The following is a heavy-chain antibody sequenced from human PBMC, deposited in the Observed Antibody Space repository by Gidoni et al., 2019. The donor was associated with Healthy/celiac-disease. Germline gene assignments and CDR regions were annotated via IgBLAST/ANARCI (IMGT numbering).Heavy chain of an antibody. Sequence: QVQLVQSGAEVKKPGSSVKVSCKASGGTFSSYAISWVRQAPGQGLEWMGGLTPIFGTANYEQKFQGRVTITADESTRTAYMELGSLRSEDTAVYYCARDRGDGYALDYWGQGTLVTVSS. V-gene: IGHV1-69*01. CDR2: LTPIFGTA. D-gene: IGHD5-12*01. CDR3: ARDRGDGYALDY. CDR1: GGTFSSYA. J-gene: IGHJ4*02.